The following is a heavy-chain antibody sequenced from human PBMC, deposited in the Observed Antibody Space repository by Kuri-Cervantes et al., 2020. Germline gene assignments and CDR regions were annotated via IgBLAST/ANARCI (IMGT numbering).Heavy chain of an antibody. J-gene: IGHJ3*02. CDR2: IWYDGSNK. D-gene: IGHD2-15*01. CDR1: GFTFSSYG. CDR3: ARDSRDLVVVVAATPVAFDI. Sequence: GESLKISCAASGFTFSSYGMHWVRQAPGKGLEWVAVIWYDGSNKYYADSVKGRFTISRDNAKNSLYLQMNSLRAEDTAVYYCARDSRDLVVVVAATPVAFDIWGQGTMVTVSS. V-gene: IGHV3-33*01.